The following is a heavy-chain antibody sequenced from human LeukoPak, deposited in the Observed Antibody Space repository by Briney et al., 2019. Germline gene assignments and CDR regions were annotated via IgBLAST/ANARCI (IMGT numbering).Heavy chain of an antibody. J-gene: IGHJ4*02. CDR2: ISGSGGST. Sequence: PGGSLRLSCAASGFTFSSYAMSWVRQAPGKGLEWISAISGSGGSTYYADSVKGRFTISRDNSKNTLYLQKNSLRAEDTAVYYCAKDRHGSGSYQGFDYWGQGTLVTVSS. D-gene: IGHD3-10*01. CDR1: GFTFSSYA. V-gene: IGHV3-23*01. CDR3: AKDRHGSGSYQGFDY.